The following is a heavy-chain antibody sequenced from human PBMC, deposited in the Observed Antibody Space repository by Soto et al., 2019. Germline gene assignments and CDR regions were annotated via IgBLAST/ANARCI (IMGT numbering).Heavy chain of an antibody. D-gene: IGHD2-2*02. V-gene: IGHV5-10-1*01. Sequence: PGESLKISCKGSGYSFTNYWISWVRQMPGKGLEWMGRIDPSDSYTKHSPSFQGHVTISADKSISTAYLQWSSLKASDTAMYYCARQYCRSTRCYIGWFDPWGQGTFVTVSS. CDR3: ARQYCRSTRCYIGWFDP. CDR1: GYSFTNYW. J-gene: IGHJ5*02. CDR2: IDPSDSYT.